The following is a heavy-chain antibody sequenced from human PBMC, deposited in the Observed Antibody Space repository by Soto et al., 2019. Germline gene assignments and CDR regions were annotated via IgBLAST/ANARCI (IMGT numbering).Heavy chain of an antibody. J-gene: IGHJ6*02. V-gene: IGHV3-13*05. D-gene: IGHD3-3*01. CDR2: IGTAGDP. CDR3: ARASGERSYYDFWSGYYYYYYYYGMDV. CDR1: GFTFSSYD. Sequence: PGGSLRLSCAASGFTFSSYDMHWVRQATGKGLEWVSAIGTAGDPYYPGSVKGRFTISRENAKNSLYLQMNSLRAGDTAVYYCARASGERSYYDFWSGYYYYYYYYGMDVWGQGTTVTVSS.